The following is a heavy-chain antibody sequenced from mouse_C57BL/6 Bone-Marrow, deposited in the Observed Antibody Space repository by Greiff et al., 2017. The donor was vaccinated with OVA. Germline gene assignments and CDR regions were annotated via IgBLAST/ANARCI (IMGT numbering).Heavy chain of an antibody. V-gene: IGHV5-16*01. J-gene: IGHJ4*01. CDR2: INYDGSST. CDR3: ARGRDGYVYAMDY. CDR1: GFTFSDYY. D-gene: IGHD2-3*01. Sequence: EVQVVESEGGLVQPGSSMKLSCTASGFTFSDYYMAWVRQVPEKGLEWVANINYDGSSTYYLDSLKSRFIISRDNAKNILYLQMSSLKSEDTATYYCARGRDGYVYAMDYWGQGTSVTVSS.